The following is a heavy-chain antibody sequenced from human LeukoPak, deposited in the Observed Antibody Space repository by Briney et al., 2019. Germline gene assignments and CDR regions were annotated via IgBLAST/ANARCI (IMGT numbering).Heavy chain of an antibody. Sequence: ASVKVSCKASGYTFTSYGISWVRQAPGQGLEWMGWISAYNGNTNYAQKVQGRVTMTTDTSSSTAYMELRSLRSDDTAVYYCARDRFFGVGFVWIHYYMDVWGKGTTVTVSS. CDR2: ISAYNGNT. V-gene: IGHV1-18*01. CDR1: GYTFTSYG. J-gene: IGHJ6*03. D-gene: IGHD3-3*01. CDR3: ARDRFFGVGFVWIHYYMDV.